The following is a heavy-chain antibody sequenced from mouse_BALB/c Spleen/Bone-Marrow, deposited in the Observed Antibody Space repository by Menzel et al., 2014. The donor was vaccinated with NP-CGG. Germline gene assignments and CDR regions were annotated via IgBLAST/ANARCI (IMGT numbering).Heavy chain of an antibody. CDR1: GYTFTSYY. J-gene: IGHJ2*01. V-gene: IGHV1S56*01. CDR3: AREGYGRYFDY. Sequence: VQLQQSGPELVRPGASVRISCKASGYTFTSYYIHWVKQRPGQGLEWTGWIYPGNVNTKYNEKFKGKATLTADESSSTAYMQLSSLTSEDSAVYFCAREGYGRYFDYWGQGTTLTVSS. CDR2: IYPGNVNT. D-gene: IGHD2-14*01.